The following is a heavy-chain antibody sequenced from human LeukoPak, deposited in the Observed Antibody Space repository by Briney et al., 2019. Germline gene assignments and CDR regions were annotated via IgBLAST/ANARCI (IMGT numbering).Heavy chain of an antibody. Sequence: ASVKVSCKASGGTFSSYAISWVRQAPGQGLEWVGRIIATLDMSNYAQKFQGRVTITADKSTNTAYMELSSLRSEDTAVYYCARVNIAARQSVSDGYDYWGQGTLVTVSS. V-gene: IGHV1-69*04. CDR3: ARVNIAARQSVSDGYDY. CDR1: GGTFSSYA. D-gene: IGHD6-6*01. CDR2: IIATLDMS. J-gene: IGHJ4*02.